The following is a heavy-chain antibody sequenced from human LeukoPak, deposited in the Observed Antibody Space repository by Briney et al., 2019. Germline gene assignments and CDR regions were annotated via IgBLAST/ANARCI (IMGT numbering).Heavy chain of an antibody. CDR2: ISSSSSYI. Sequence: GGSLRLSCAASGFTFSSYSMNWVRQAPGKGLEWVSSISSSSSYIYYADSVKGRFTISRDNSKNTLYLQMNSLRAEDTAVYYCAKAGSSGLDYWGQGTLVTVSS. CDR3: AKAGSSGLDY. V-gene: IGHV3-21*01. CDR1: GFTFSSYS. J-gene: IGHJ4*02. D-gene: IGHD6-19*01.